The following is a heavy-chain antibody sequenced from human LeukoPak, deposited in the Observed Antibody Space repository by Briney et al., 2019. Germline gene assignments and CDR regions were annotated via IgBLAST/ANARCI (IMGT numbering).Heavy chain of an antibody. CDR2: IYYTGST. Sequence: PSETLSLTCTVSGGSISNYYWSWIRQPPGKRLEWIGYIYYTGSTNDNPSLKSRVTMSVDTSKNQFSLKLSSVTAADTAVYYCARDVVAALGSFDYWGQGTLVTVSS. J-gene: IGHJ4*02. D-gene: IGHD2-2*01. CDR1: GGSISNYY. V-gene: IGHV4-59*12. CDR3: ARDVVAALGSFDY.